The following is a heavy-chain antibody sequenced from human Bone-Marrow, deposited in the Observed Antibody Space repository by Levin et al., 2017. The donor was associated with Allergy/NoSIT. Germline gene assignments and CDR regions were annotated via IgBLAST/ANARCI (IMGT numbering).Heavy chain of an antibody. J-gene: IGHJ4*02. Sequence: GGSLRLSCAASGFTFSGSAMHWVRQASGKGLEWVGRIRSKANSYATAYAASVKGRFTISRDDSKNTAYLQMNSLKTEDTAVYYCTRAIAAALNWGQGTLVTVSS. CDR2: IRSKANSYAT. D-gene: IGHD6-13*01. CDR1: GFTFSGSA. V-gene: IGHV3-73*01. CDR3: TRAIAAALN.